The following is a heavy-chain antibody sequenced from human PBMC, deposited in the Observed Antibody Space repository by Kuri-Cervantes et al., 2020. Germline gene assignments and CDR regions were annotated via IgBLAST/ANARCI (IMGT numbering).Heavy chain of an antibody. CDR2: IYYSGST. CDR3: ARGGWSLDY. J-gene: IGHJ4*02. V-gene: IGHV4-59*01. D-gene: IGHD2-15*01. Sequence: ESLKISCTVSGGSISSYYWSWIRQPPGKGLEWIGYIYYSGSTNYNPSLKSRVTISVDTSKNQFSLKLNSVTAADTAVYYCARGGWSLDYWGQGTLVTVSS. CDR1: GGSISSYY.